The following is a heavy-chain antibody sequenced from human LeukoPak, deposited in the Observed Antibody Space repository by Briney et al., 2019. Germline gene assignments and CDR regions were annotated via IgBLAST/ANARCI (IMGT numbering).Heavy chain of an antibody. Sequence: GGSLRLSCAASGFTFSSYAMSWDRQAPGKGLEWFSAISGSDGSTYYADSVKGRFTISRDNSKNTLYLQMNSLRVEDTAVYYCAKFVGSGWYNFDYWGQGTLVTVSS. D-gene: IGHD6-19*01. V-gene: IGHV3-23*01. J-gene: IGHJ4*02. CDR3: AKFVGSGWYNFDY. CDR1: GFTFSSYA. CDR2: ISGSDGST.